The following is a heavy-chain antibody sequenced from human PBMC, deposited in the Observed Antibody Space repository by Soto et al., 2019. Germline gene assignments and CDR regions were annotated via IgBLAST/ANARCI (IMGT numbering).Heavy chain of an antibody. CDR1: GGSISSSSYY. CDR3: ARPPPVRYFDWLLDRDAFDI. Sequence: SETLSLTCTVSGGSISSSSYYWGWIRQPPGEGLEWIGSIYYSGSTYYNPSLKSRVTISVDTSKNQFSLKLSSVTAADTAVYYCARPPPVRYFDWLLDRDAFDIWGQGTMVTVSS. J-gene: IGHJ3*02. V-gene: IGHV4-39*01. CDR2: IYYSGST. D-gene: IGHD3-9*01.